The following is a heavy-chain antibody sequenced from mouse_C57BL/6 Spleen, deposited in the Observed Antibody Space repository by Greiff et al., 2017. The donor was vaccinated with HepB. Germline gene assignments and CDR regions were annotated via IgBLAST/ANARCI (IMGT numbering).Heavy chain of an antibody. CDR2: ISNGGGST. D-gene: IGHD2-4*01. Sequence: EVKLMESGGGLVQPGGSLKLSCAASGFTFSDYYMYWVRQTPEKRLEWVAYISNGGGSTYYPDTVKGRFTISRDNAKNTLYLQMSRLKSEDTAMYYCARRKDYDYHYAMDYWGQGTSVTVSS. CDR1: GFTFSDYY. CDR3: ARRKDYDYHYAMDY. V-gene: IGHV5-12*01. J-gene: IGHJ4*01.